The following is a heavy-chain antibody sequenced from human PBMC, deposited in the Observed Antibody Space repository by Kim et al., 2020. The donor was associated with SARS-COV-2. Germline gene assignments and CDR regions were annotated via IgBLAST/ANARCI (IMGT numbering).Heavy chain of an antibody. CDR1: GITFSSYG. CDR2: ISYDGSNK. J-gene: IGHJ6*01. V-gene: IGHV3-30*18. CDR3: SKDLQMGPGGGWYYYYYG. D-gene: IGHD6-19*01. Sequence: GGSLGLSCAASGITFSSYGMHWVRQAPGKGLECEAVISYDGSNKNYADSAQGRLTISRDNSTNKLYLQMNSLRDADTAVYYCSKDLQMGPGGGWYYYYYG.